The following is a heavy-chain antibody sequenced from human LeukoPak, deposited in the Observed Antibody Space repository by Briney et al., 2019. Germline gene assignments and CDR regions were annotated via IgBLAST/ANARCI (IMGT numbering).Heavy chain of an antibody. CDR2: IIPIFGTA. D-gene: IGHD5-12*01. V-gene: IGHV1-69*05. Sequence: GSSVKVSCKASGGTFSSYAISWVRQAPGQGLEWMGGIIPIFGTANYAQKFQGRVTITTDESTSTAYMELSSLRSEDTAVYYCASSGYAAYYFDYWGQGTLVTVSS. CDR3: ASSGYAAYYFDY. CDR1: GGTFSSYA. J-gene: IGHJ4*02.